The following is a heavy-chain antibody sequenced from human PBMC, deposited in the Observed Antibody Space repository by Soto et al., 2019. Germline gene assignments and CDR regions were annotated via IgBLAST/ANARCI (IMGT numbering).Heavy chain of an antibody. CDR1: GFTFSSYG. V-gene: IGHV3-33*01. Sequence: GGSLRLSCAASGFTFSSYGIHWVRQAPGKGLEWVAVIWYDGINKYYADSVKGRFTISRENSKNTLYLQMNSLRAEDTAVYYCARDLLNWNCSFDYWGQRTLVTVSS. D-gene: IGHD1-7*01. CDR3: ARDLLNWNCSFDY. CDR2: IWYDGINK. J-gene: IGHJ4*02.